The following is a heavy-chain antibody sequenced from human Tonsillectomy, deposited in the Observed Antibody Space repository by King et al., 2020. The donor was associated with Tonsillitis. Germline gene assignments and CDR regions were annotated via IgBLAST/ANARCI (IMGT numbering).Heavy chain of an antibody. CDR1: GYTFSSYG. D-gene: IGHD3-3*01. CDR2: ISTYNDNT. V-gene: IGHV1-18*04. CDR3: VRGGGYYPGDGFDI. Sequence: QVQLVESGAEVKKPGASVKVSCTASGYTFSSYGVSWVRQAPGQGLEWMGWISTYNDNTHYAQKVQGRVTMTKDISTSTTYMELRSLRSDDTAVYYCVRGGGYYPGDGFDIWGQGTMVSVSS. J-gene: IGHJ3*02.